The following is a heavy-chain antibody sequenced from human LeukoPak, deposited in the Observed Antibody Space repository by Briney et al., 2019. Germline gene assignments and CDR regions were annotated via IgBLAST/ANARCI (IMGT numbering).Heavy chain of an antibody. J-gene: IGHJ6*04. Sequence: RGGSLRLSCAASGFTFISYWMSWVRQAPGKGLEWVANIKQDGSEKYYVGSVKGRFTISRDNAKNSLYLQMNSLRAEDTAVYYCAELGITMIGGVWGKGTTVTISS. D-gene: IGHD3-10*02. CDR1: GFTFISYW. CDR2: IKQDGSEK. CDR3: AELGITMIGGV. V-gene: IGHV3-7*01.